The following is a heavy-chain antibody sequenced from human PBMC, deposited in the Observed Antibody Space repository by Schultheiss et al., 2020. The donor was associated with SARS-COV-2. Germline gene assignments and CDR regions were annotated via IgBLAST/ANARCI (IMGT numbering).Heavy chain of an antibody. V-gene: IGHV4-34*01. Sequence: SETLSLTCTVSGGSISNYYWSWIRQPPGKGLEWIGEINHSGSTNYNPSLKSRVTISVDTSKNQFSLKLSSVTAADTAVYYCARLPTLIVVVPAALDAFDIWGQGTMVTVSS. D-gene: IGHD2-2*01. CDR3: ARLPTLIVVVPAALDAFDI. J-gene: IGHJ3*02. CDR2: INHSGST. CDR1: GGSISNYY.